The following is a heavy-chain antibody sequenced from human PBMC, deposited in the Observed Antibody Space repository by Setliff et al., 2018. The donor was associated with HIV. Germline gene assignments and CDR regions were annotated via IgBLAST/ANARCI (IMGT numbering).Heavy chain of an antibody. V-gene: IGHV4-39*07. D-gene: IGHD6-13*01. Sequence: SETLSLTCTVSGGSISSSSYYWGWIRQPPGKGLEWIGSIYHSGSTYYNPSLKSRVTISVDTSKNQFSLKLSSVTAADTAVYYCVRKLSSWYKDNWFDPWGQGTLVTVSS. J-gene: IGHJ5*02. CDR2: IYHSGST. CDR3: VRKLSSWYKDNWFDP. CDR1: GGSISSSSYY.